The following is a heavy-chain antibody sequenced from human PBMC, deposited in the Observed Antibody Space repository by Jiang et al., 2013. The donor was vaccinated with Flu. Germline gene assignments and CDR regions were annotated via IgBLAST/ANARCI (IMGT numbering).Heavy chain of an antibody. CDR1: GGSITSTSYY. Sequence: LLKPSETLSLTCTVSGGSITSTSYYWGWIRQPPGKGLEWIGSIYYSGSTYYNPSLKSRVTISVDTSKNQFSLKLSSVTAADTAVYYCARHREAFDIWGQGTMVTVSS. CDR2: IYYSGST. CDR3: ARHREAFDI. J-gene: IGHJ3*02. V-gene: IGHV4-39*01.